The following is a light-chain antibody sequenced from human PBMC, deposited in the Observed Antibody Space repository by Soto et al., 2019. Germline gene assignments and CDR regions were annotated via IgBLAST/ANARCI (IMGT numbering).Light chain of an antibody. CDR1: SSNIRSNT. CDR2: SNN. V-gene: IGLV1-44*01. CDR3: AAWDDSLSGYV. J-gene: IGLJ1*01. Sequence: QSVLTQPPSASGTPGQRVTISCSGSSSNIRSNTVNWYQQLPGTAPQLLIYSNNQRPSGVPDRVSGSKSGTAASLAISGLQSEDEADYYCAAWDDSLSGYVFGTGTKVTVL.